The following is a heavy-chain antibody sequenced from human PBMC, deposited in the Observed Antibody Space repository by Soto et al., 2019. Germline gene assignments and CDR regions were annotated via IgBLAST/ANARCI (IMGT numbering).Heavy chain of an antibody. D-gene: IGHD4-17*01. V-gene: IGHV1-8*01. J-gene: IGHJ5*02. CDR1: GYTFTNYD. Sequence: QVQLVQSGAEVKRPGASVKVSCKASGYTFTNYDINWVRQATGQGLEWMGWMNPNGGNTAYAQKFQGRVIMTRNTSISTAYMELSRLRSEDTAVYYCARASYGDYDWFDPWGQGTLVTVSS. CDR2: MNPNGGNT. CDR3: ARASYGDYDWFDP.